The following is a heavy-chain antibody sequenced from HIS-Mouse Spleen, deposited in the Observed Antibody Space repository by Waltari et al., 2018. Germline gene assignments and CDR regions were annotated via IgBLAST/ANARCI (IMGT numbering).Heavy chain of an antibody. J-gene: IGHJ2*01. V-gene: IGHV4-39*07. D-gene: IGHD6-13*01. CDR2: IDYGGGT. CDR3: AREIPYSSSWYDWYFDL. CDR1: GGSISSSSYY. Sequence: QLQLQESGPGLVKPSETLSLTCTVSGGSISSSSYYWVWIRQPPGKGLEWIGSIDYGGGTYSNPSLKSRVTISVDTSKTQFSLKLSSVTAADTAVYYCAREIPYSSSWYDWYFDLWGRGTLVTVSS.